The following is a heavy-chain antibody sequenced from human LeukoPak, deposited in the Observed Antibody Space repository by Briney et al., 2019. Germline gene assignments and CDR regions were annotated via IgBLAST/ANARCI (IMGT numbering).Heavy chain of an antibody. CDR1: GFTVSSNY. D-gene: IGHD6-19*01. V-gene: IGHV3-66*04. CDR3: AGLHLTYSGGWYWVDY. J-gene: IGHJ4*02. Sequence: GGSLRLSCAASGFTVSSNYMSWVRHGEGLEWVSVIYSDGSTYYADSVKGRFTISRDNSKNTLYLQMNSLRAEDTAVYYCAGLHLTYSGGWYWVDYWGQGTLVTVSS. CDR2: IYSDGST.